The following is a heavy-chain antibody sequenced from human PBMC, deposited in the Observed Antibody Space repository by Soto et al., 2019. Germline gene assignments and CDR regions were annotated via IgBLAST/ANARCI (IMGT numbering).Heavy chain of an antibody. D-gene: IGHD2-15*01. CDR2: ISYDGSNK. Sequence: QRLPSTAVGVSFSSYGVHGVRKDTGKGLEWVAVISYDGSNKYYADSVKGRFTISRDNSKNTLYLHMNSLRAEDTAMYYCAKDQAAVIPYYFMDVWGKGIMVTVSS. CDR1: GVSFSSYG. J-gene: IGHJ6*03. CDR3: AKDQAAVIPYYFMDV. V-gene: IGHV3-30*18.